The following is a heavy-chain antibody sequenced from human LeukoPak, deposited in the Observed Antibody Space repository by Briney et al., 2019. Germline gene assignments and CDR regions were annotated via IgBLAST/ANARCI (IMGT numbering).Heavy chain of an antibody. J-gene: IGHJ6*03. V-gene: IGHV1-69*05. D-gene: IGHD3-22*01. CDR1: GGTFSSYA. Sequence: RASVKVSCKASGGTFSSYAISWVRQAPGQGLEWMGGIIPIFGTANYAQKFQGRVTITTDESTSTAYMELSSLRSEDTAVYYCARAHYYDSSGYSYYYYYYMDVWGKGTTVTVSS. CDR2: IIPIFGTA. CDR3: ARAHYYDSSGYSYYYYYYMDV.